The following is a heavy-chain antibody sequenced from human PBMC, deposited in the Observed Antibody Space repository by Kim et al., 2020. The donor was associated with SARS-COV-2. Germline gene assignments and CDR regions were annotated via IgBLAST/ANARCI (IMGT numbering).Heavy chain of an antibody. CDR3: ATDYERHGHAFDI. J-gene: IGHJ3*02. Sequence: YAQGVTGRFVFALDTSVSTAYLQISSLKAEDTAVYYCATDYERHGHAFDIWGQGTMVTVSS. D-gene: IGHD4-17*01. V-gene: IGHV7-4-1*02.